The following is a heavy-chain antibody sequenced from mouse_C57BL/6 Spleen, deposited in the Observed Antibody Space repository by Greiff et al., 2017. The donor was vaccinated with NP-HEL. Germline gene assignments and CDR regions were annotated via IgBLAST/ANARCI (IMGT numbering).Heavy chain of an antibody. D-gene: IGHD1-1*01. CDR3: ARRIPLGYGSPYAMDY. Sequence: QVQLQQPGAELVRPGSSVKLSCKASGYTFTSYWMDWVKQRPGQGLEWIGNIYPSDSETHYNQKFKDKATLTVDKSSSTAYMQLSSLTSEDSAVYYCARRIPLGYGSPYAMDYWGQGTSVTVSS. V-gene: IGHV1-61*01. CDR2: IYPSDSET. J-gene: IGHJ4*01. CDR1: GYTFTSYW.